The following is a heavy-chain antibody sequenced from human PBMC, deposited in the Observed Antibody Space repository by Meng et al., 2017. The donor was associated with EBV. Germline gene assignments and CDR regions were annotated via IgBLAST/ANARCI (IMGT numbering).Heavy chain of an antibody. J-gene: IGHJ4*02. CDR3: ASESGRGFTPDY. D-gene: IGHD3-10*01. Sequence: VQLQQSGAEVKKPGSWVKVSCRTSGGTFRSDAVSWVRQAPGQGLEWMGGLIPMSGAPHYAQKFQDRVTIIADESTSTHSMELNNLRFEDTAMYYCASESGRGFTPDYWGQGTLVTVAS. CDR1: GGTFRSDA. V-gene: IGHV1-69*01. CDR2: LIPMSGAP.